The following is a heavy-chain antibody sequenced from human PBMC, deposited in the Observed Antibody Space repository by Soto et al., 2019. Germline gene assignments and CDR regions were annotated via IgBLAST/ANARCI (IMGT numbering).Heavy chain of an antibody. CDR1: GGSISSGGYY. V-gene: IGHV4-31*03. J-gene: IGHJ6*02. CDR3: ARGRKGYPLAAAGGDYYYYYGMDV. CDR2: IYYSGST. Sequence: SETLSLTCTVSGGSISSGGYYWSWIRQHPGKGLEWIGYIYYSGSTYYNPSLKSRVTISVDTSKNQFSLKLSSVTAADTAVYYCARGRKGYPLAAAGGDYYYYYGMDVWGQGTTVT. D-gene: IGHD6-13*01.